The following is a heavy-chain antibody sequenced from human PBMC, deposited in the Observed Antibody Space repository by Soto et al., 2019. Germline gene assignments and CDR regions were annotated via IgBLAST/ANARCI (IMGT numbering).Heavy chain of an antibody. J-gene: IGHJ4*02. CDR1: GGTFSTYI. CDR3: TRGSGGGFDD. V-gene: IGHV1-69*02. D-gene: IGHD1-26*01. CDR2: IIPVLGLA. Sequence: QVQLVQSGAEVKKPGSSVKVSCKASGGTFSTYIINWGRQAPGQGLEWMGRIIPVLGLANYAQKFQGRVTITADKSTSTAYMDLSSLRSEDTAMYYCTRGSGGGFDDSGQGTLVTVSS.